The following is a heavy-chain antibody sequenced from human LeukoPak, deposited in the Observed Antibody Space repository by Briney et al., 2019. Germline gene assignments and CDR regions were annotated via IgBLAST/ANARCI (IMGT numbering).Heavy chain of an antibody. Sequence: SETLPLTCTVSGGSISHGAYYWGWIRQYPGKGLEWIGHIHHTGSAFYNPSLKSRVTISVDTSTSQFSLNLNSVTVADTAVYYCARRKDDTGEFYNWFDPWGQGTLVTVSS. CDR2: IHHTGSA. V-gene: IGHV4-31*03. CDR1: GGSISHGAYY. CDR3: ARRKDDTGEFYNWFDP. J-gene: IGHJ5*02. D-gene: IGHD2-8*02.